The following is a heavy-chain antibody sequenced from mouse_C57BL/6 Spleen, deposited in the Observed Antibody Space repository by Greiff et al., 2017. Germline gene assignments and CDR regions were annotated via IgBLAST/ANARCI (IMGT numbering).Heavy chain of an antibody. CDR3: EGEDDLFAY. D-gene: IGHD2-3*01. CDR2: IYPRSGNT. J-gene: IGHJ3*01. CDR1: GYTFTSYG. V-gene: IGHV1-81*01. Sequence: QVQLQQSGAELARPGASVKLSCKASGYTFTSYGISWVKQRTGQGLEWIGEIYPRSGNTYYNEKFKGKATLTADKSSSTAYMELRSLTSEDSAVYFCEGEDDLFAYWGQGTLVTVSA.